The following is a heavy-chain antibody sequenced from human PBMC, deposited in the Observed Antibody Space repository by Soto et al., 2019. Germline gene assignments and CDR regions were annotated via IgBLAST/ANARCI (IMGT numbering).Heavy chain of an antibody. CDR3: ARAFCTNGVCYYCFDF. CDR2: IYYDGSNR. Sequence: GGSLRLSCAASGFTFGTYAMHWVRQAPGKGLEWVAVIYYDGSNRYYGDAVKGRFTISRDNSKSTLYLQMSSLRAEDTAVYYCARAFCTNGVCYYCFDFWGHGSPVTGSS. V-gene: IGHV3-30*12. CDR1: GFTFGTYA. D-gene: IGHD2-8*01. J-gene: IGHJ4*01.